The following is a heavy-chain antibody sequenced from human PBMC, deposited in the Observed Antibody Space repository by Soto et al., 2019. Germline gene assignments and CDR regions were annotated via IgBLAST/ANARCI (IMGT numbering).Heavy chain of an antibody. J-gene: IGHJ3*02. D-gene: IGHD2-2*01. CDR2: IYYSGST. Sequence: PSETLSLTCAVYGGSISSFYWGWIRQPPGKGLEWIGYIYYSGSTNYNPSLKSRVTISVDTSRNQFSLKLRSVTAADTAVYYCARTYCDSTSCYDAFDIWGQGTMITVSS. CDR3: ARTYCDSTSCYDAFDI. V-gene: IGHV4-59*08. CDR1: GGSISSFY.